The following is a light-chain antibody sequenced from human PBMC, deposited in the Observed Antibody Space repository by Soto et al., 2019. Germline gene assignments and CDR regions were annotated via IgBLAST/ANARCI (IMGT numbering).Light chain of an antibody. J-gene: IGKJ1*01. CDR2: WAS. CDR1: QSVLYSSNNKNY. V-gene: IGKV4-1*01. CDR3: QQYYSTPET. Sequence: DIVMTQSPDSLAVSLGERVTINCKSSQSVLYSSNNKNYLAWYQQKPEQPPKLLIYWASTRESGVPDRFSGSGSGTDFTLTISSLQAEDVAVYYCQQYYSTPETFGQGTKVEIK.